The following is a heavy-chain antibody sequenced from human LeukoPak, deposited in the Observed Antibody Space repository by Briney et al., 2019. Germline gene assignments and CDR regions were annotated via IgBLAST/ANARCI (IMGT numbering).Heavy chain of an antibody. J-gene: IGHJ4*02. D-gene: IGHD1-26*01. CDR1: GFTFDDYA. CDR3: VREDGIVGATSAFDY. Sequence: PGGSLRLSCAASGFTFDDYAMHWVRQAPAKGLEWVPSISGSSKYRYYADSVKGRFTISRDNAKNSLYLQMNSLRAEDTAVYYCVREDGIVGATSAFDYWGQGTLVTVSS. V-gene: IGHV3-21*01. CDR2: ISGSSKYR.